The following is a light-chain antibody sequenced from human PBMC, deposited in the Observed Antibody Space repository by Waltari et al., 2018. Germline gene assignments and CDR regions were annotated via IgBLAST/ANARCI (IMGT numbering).Light chain of an antibody. J-gene: IGLJ1*01. V-gene: IGLV2-14*01. CDR1: NRAGAGLHY. CDR2: EVT. CDR3: SAYTSATTRV. Sequence: QSALTQPASMAGSPGQSITNPCTGPNRAGAGLHYVSWYQQHPDKAPKVLIYEVTNRPSGVSNRFSGSMSGNTASLTISGLQADDEADYYCSAYTSATTRVFGGGTKLTVL.